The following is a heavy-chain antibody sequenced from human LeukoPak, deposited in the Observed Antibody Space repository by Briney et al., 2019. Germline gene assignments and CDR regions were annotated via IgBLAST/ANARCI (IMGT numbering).Heavy chain of an antibody. Sequence: PSETLSLTCAVSGDSFSSHYWTWIRQSPGTGLEWIGYISHIERTNYNPSLKSRVTISIDMSKNQFSLKLRSVTAADTAVYYCARDLVTVTKGFDIWGQGTMVSVSS. D-gene: IGHD4-17*01. V-gene: IGHV4-59*11. J-gene: IGHJ3*02. CDR3: ARDLVTVTKGFDI. CDR1: GDSFSSHY. CDR2: ISHIERT.